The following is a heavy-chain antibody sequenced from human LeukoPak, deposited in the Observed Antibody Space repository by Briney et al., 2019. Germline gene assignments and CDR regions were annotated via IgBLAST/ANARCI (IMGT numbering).Heavy chain of an antibody. Sequence: PGGSLRLSCAASGYTFSDYSVNWVRQVPGKGLEWVSSISSSGTYIYYADSVKGRFTISRDNAKNSLFLQMNSLRAEDTAVYYCAKEVYYYGSGSYPFYWGRGTLVTVSS. D-gene: IGHD3-10*01. CDR3: AKEVYYYGSGSYPFY. V-gene: IGHV3-21*01. CDR1: GYTFSDYS. CDR2: ISSSGTYI. J-gene: IGHJ4*02.